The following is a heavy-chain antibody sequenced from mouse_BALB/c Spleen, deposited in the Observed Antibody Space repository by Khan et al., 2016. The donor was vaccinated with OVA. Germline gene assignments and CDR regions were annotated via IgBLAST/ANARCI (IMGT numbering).Heavy chain of an antibody. CDR3: ARVYGSDFDD. V-gene: IGHV1-20*02. J-gene: IGHJ2*01. CDR1: GYSFTGYF. D-gene: IGHD1-1*01. CDR2: INPHFGDT. Sequence: IQLVQSGPELVKPGASVKISCKASGYSFTGYFLNWVMQSHGNSLEWIGRINPHFGDTFYNPKFQDKATLTVDESSSTAHMELRSLASEDSAVYYCARVYGSDFDDWGEGTALTVSS.